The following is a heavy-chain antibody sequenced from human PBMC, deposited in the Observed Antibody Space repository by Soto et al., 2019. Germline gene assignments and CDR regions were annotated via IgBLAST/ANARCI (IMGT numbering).Heavy chain of an antibody. V-gene: IGHV3-23*01. CDR2: ISGSGGST. Sequence: EVQLLESGGGLVQPGGSLRLSCAASGFTFSSYAMSWVRQAPGKGLEWVSAISGSGGSTYYADSVKGRFTISRDNSKNTLYLQMNSLRAEDTAVYYCAKGKKGYCSSTSCYGFDYWGQGTLVTVSS. CDR1: GFTFSSYA. D-gene: IGHD2-2*01. CDR3: AKGKKGYCSSTSCYGFDY. J-gene: IGHJ4*02.